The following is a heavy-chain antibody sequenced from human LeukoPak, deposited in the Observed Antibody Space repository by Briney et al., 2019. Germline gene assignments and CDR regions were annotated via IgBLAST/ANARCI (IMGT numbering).Heavy chain of an antibody. CDR1: GYTFTDYY. Sequence: ASVKVSCKVSGYTFTDYYMHWVQQAPGKGLEWMGLVDPEDGETIYAEKFQGRVTITADTSTDTAYMELSSLRSEDTAVYYCATLSSGSLVPYYFYYWGQGTLVTVSS. J-gene: IGHJ4*02. CDR3: ATLSSGSLVPYYFYY. D-gene: IGHD1-26*01. CDR2: VDPEDGET. V-gene: IGHV1-69-2*01.